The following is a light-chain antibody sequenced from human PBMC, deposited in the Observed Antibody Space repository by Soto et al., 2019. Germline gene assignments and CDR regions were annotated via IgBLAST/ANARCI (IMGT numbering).Light chain of an antibody. CDR2: GAS. CDR1: QSVSSSY. CDR3: QQYGRSPPYT. J-gene: IGKJ3*01. V-gene: IGKV3-20*01. Sequence: EIVLTQSPGTLYLSPGERATLSCRAIQSVSSSYLAWYQQKPGQAPRLLIYGASSRATGIPDRFSGSGSGTDFTLTISRLEPEDFAVYYCQQYGRSPPYTFGPGTKVDIK.